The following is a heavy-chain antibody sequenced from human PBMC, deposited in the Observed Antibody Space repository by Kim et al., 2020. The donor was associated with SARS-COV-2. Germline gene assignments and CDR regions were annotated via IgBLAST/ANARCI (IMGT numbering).Heavy chain of an antibody. CDR3: ATGPTAKGDY. V-gene: IGHV4-59*09. CDR2: ST. D-gene: IGHD2-21*02. Sequence: STNYNPSLKSRVTISVDTSKNQFSLKLSSVTAADTAVYYCATGPTAKGDYWGQGTLVTVSS. J-gene: IGHJ4*02.